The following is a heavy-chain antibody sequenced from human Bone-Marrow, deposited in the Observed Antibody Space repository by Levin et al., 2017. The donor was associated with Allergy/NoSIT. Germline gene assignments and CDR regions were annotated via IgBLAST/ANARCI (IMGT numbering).Heavy chain of an antibody. D-gene: IGHD5-12*01. CDR1: GFTVSSNY. CDR2: IYSGGST. V-gene: IGHV3-53*01. Sequence: LSLTCAASGFTVSSNYMSWVRQAPGKGLEWVSVIYSGGSTYYADAVKGRFTISRDNSKNTLYLQMNSLRVEDTAVYYCVWGGYSGYESPDYWGQGTLVTVSS. CDR3: VWGGYSGYESPDY. J-gene: IGHJ4*02.